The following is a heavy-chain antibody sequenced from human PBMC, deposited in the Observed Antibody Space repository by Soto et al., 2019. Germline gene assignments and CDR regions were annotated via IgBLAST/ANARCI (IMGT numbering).Heavy chain of an antibody. V-gene: IGHV3-30*18. CDR1: GFTFSSYA. D-gene: IGHD3-16*02. Sequence: QVQLVESGGGVVQPGRSLRLSCAASGFTFSSYAMHWVRQAPGKGLEWVAVVSYDGSDKYYADSVKGRFTSSRDNSKNTLNLQMKNLRADDTAVYYCAKALGEVSPESNDYWGQGTLITVSS. J-gene: IGHJ4*02. CDR3: AKALGEVSPESNDY. CDR2: VSYDGSDK.